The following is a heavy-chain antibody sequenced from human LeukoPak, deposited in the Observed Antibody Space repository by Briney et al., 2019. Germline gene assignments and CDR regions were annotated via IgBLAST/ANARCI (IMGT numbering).Heavy chain of an antibody. CDR2: IIPMFGTA. V-gene: IGHV1-69*13. CDR3: ARASDYVWGSYPIDY. D-gene: IGHD3-16*02. J-gene: IGHJ4*02. CDR1: GGTFRDYP. Sequence: SVKVSCKASGGTFRDYPLSWVRQAPGQGLEWMGGIIPMFGTAKYAQNFEGRVKITADESTSTAYMELSSLRSEDTAVYYCARASDYVWGSYPIDYWGQGTLVTVSS.